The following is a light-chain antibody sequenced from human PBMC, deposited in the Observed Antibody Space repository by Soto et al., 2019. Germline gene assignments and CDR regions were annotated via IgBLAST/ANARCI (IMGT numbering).Light chain of an antibody. Sequence: EVVMTQSPATLSVSPGERATLSCRASESVSSNLAWYQQRPGQAPRLVIYGASTRATGIPARFSGGGSGTEFTLTISSLQSEDFAVYYCQQYSNWPETFGQGTKVDIK. CDR3: QQYSNWPET. CDR1: ESVSSN. J-gene: IGKJ1*01. CDR2: GAS. V-gene: IGKV3-15*01.